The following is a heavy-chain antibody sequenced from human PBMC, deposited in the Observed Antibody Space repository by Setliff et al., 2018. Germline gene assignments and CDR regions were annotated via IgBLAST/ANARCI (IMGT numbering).Heavy chain of an antibody. V-gene: IGHV1-18*01. CDR3: VREGVDSRSSTDYRYYMDV. CDR2: INPSGGLT. J-gene: IGHJ6*03. CDR1: GYSFTSYG. D-gene: IGHD3-22*01. Sequence: ASVKVSCKASGYSFTSYGFTWVRQAPGQGLEWMGWINPSGGLTRYAQKFQGRVTIITDESTSTAFMQLSSLRSEDTAVYYCVREGVDSRSSTDYRYYMDVWGKGTTVTVSS.